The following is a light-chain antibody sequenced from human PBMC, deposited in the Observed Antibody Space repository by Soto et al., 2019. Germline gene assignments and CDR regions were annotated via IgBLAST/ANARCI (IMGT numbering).Light chain of an antibody. J-gene: IGKJ4*01. Sequence: DIQLTQSPSFLSASVGDRVTITCRASQGINNYLAWYQQRPGTAPKLLIYAASTLQSGIPSRFSGSGSGTDCTLTISSLQPEDFATYYCQQFSRYPLTFGGGTKVEIK. CDR3: QQFSRYPLT. V-gene: IGKV1-9*01. CDR2: AAS. CDR1: QGINNY.